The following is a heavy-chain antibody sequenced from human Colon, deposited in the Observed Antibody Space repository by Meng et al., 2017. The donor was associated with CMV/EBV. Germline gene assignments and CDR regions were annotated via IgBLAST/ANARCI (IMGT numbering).Heavy chain of an antibody. J-gene: IGHJ4*02. CDR2: IRYDGRDK. CDR3: VKDLIEPEV. V-gene: IGHV3-30*02. Sequence: GESLKISCVGSGFTFSSYALNWVRQAPGKGLEWVACIRYDGRDKYYADSVKGRFTISRDKSKKTVDLQMNSLTVEDTAVYYCVKDLIEPEVWGQGTLVTVSS. D-gene: IGHD2/OR15-2a*01. CDR1: GFTFSSYA.